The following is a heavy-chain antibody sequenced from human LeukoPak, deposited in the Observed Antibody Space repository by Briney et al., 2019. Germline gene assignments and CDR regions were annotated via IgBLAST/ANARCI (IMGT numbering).Heavy chain of an antibody. D-gene: IGHD1-26*01. Sequence: ASVKVSCKASGYTFTGYSMHWVRQAPGQGLEWMGIINPSGGSTSYAQKFQGRVTMTRDMSTSTVYMELSGLRSEDTAVYYCGRDFDSGSYADCWGQGTLVTVSS. CDR3: GRDFDSGSYADC. J-gene: IGHJ4*02. V-gene: IGHV1-46*01. CDR1: GYTFTGYS. CDR2: INPSGGST.